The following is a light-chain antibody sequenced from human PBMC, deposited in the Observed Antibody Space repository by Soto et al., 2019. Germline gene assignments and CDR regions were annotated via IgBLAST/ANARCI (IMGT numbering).Light chain of an antibody. CDR3: AAWDDSLNVVV. J-gene: IGLJ2*01. CDR1: SSNIGRNT. Sequence: QSVLTQPPSGSGTPGQRVTISCSGSSSNIGRNTVNWYQQIPGTAPKLLMYTDNQRPSGVPARFSASKSGTSASLAISGLQSEDEADYYCAAWDDSLNVVVFGGGTKLTVL. V-gene: IGLV1-44*01. CDR2: TDN.